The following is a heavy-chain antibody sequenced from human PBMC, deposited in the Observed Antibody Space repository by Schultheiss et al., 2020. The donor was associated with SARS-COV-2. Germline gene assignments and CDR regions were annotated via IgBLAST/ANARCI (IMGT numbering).Heavy chain of an antibody. CDR1: GYSISSGYY. V-gene: IGHV4-38-2*01. CDR2: INHSGST. D-gene: IGHD6-13*01. CDR3: ARSNSSSWYYFDY. J-gene: IGHJ4*02. Sequence: SETLSLTCAVSGYSISSGYYWSWIRQPPGKGLEWIGEINHSGSTNYNPSLKSRVTISVDTSKNQFSLKLSSVTAADTAVYHCARSNSSSWYYFDYWGQGTLVTVSS.